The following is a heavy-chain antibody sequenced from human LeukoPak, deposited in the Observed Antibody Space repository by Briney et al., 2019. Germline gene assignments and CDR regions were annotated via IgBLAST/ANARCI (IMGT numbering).Heavy chain of an antibody. CDR1: GGTFSSYA. J-gene: IGHJ6*03. CDR2: IIPIFGTA. V-gene: IGHV1-69*06. Sequence: SVKVSCKASGGTFSSYAISWVRQAPGQGLEWMGGIIPIFGTANYAQKFQGRVTITADKSTSTAYMELSSLRSEDTAVYYCARGLPAAMLTYYYYYMDVWGKGTTVTISS. D-gene: IGHD2-2*01. CDR3: ARGLPAAMLTYYYYYMDV.